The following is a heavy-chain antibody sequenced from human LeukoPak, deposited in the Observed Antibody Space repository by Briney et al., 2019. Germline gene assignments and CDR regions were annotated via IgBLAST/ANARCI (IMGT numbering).Heavy chain of an antibody. Sequence: QPGGSLRLSCAASRFTFSRYAMTWVRQAPGKGLEWVANINQDGSEKYYVDSVKGRFTISRDNVKNSLYLQMNSLRAEDTAVYYCASSGGNNWRKNYNWFDPWGQGTLVTVSS. V-gene: IGHV3-7*05. CDR3: ASSGGNNWRKNYNWFDP. CDR1: RFTFSRYA. J-gene: IGHJ5*02. D-gene: IGHD4-23*01. CDR2: INQDGSEK.